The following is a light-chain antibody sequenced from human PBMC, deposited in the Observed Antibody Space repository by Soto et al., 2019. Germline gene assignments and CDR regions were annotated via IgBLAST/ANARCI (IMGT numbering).Light chain of an antibody. CDR1: QTVSSTF. CDR3: GQFVSSPPRT. CDR2: GVS. Sequence: DIVLTPSPGTLSLSPGERATLSCRASQTVSSTFLAWYQQKPGQAPRLLIYGVSNRATGIPDRFSGSGSGTDFTLTINRLEPEDFAVYFCGQFVSSPPRTFGQGTKVDIK. J-gene: IGKJ1*01. V-gene: IGKV3-20*01.